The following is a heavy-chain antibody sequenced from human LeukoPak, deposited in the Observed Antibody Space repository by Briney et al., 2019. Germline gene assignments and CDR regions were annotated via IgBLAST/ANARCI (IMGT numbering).Heavy chain of an antibody. CDR3: AREESIAVAGIHSRY. Sequence: GGSLRLSCAASGFTFSSYAMHWVRQAPGKGLEWVAVISYDGSNKYYADSVKGRFTISRDNSKNTLYLQMNSLRAEDTAVYYCAREESIAVAGIHSRYWGQGTLVTVSS. CDR2: ISYDGSNK. V-gene: IGHV3-30-3*01. CDR1: GFTFSSYA. J-gene: IGHJ4*02. D-gene: IGHD6-19*01.